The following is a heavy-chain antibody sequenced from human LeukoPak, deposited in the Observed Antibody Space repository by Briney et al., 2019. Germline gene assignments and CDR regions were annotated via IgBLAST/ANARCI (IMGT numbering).Heavy chain of an antibody. V-gene: IGHV4-38-2*02. Sequence: SETLSLTCTVSGYSISSGYYWGWIRQPPGKGLEWIGSIYHSGRTFYNPSLKSRVTISVDTSKNQFSLKLTSVTAADTAVYYCVADPINFDYWGQGRLVTVSS. CDR1: GYSISSGYY. CDR3: VADPINFDY. J-gene: IGHJ4*02. CDR2: IYHSGRT.